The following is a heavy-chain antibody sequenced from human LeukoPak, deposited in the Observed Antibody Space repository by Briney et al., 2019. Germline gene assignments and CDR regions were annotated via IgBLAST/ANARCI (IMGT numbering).Heavy chain of an antibody. V-gene: IGHV1-2*04. CDR2: INPNSGGT. CDR1: GYTFTGYY. D-gene: IGHD3-10*01. CDR3: ARDLRGEGYYYYYSNMDV. J-gene: IGHJ6*02. Sequence: GASVKVSCKASGYTFTGYYMHWVRQAPGQGLEWMGWINPNSGGTNYAQKFQGWVTMTRDTSISTAYMELSRLRSDDTAVYYCARDLRGEGYYYYYSNMDVWGQGTTVTVSS.